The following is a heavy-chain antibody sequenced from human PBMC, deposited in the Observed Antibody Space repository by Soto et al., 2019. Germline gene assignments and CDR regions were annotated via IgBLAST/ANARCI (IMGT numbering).Heavy chain of an antibody. CDR2: ISSTTNYI. CDR1: GFTFTRYS. V-gene: IGHV3-21*06. J-gene: IGHJ4*02. CDR3: ARESEDLTSNFDY. Sequence: GGSLRLSCAASGFTFTRYSMNWVRQAPGKGLEWVSSISSTTNYIYYGDSMKGRFTISRDNAKNSLYPEMSSLRAEDTAVYYCARESEDLTSNFDYWGQGTLVTV.